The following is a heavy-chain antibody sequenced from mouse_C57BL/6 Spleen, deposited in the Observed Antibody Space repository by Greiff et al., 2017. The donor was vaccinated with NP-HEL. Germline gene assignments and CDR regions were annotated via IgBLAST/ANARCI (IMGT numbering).Heavy chain of an antibody. Sequence: EVKLMESGGGLVQPGGSLSLSCAASGFTFTDYYMSWVRQPPGKALEWLGFIRNKANGYTTEYSASVKGRFTISRDNSQSILYLQMNALRAEDSATYYCARYMGDYPFWAMDYWGQGTSVTVSS. CDR3: ARYMGDYPFWAMDY. CDR1: GFTFTDYY. J-gene: IGHJ4*01. CDR2: IRNKANGYTT. D-gene: IGHD2-4*01. V-gene: IGHV7-3*01.